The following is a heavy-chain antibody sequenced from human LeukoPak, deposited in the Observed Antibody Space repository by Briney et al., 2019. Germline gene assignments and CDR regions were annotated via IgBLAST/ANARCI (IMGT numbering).Heavy chain of an antibody. V-gene: IGHV3-30*18. CDR2: ISYDGSSK. CDR3: AKRATLTDFDY. Sequence: GGSLRLSCAASGFTFSSYGMHWVRQAPGKGLEWVAVISYDGSSKYYADSVKGRFTISRDNSKNTLYLQMNSLRAEDTAVYYCAKRATLTDFDYWGQGTLVTVSS. J-gene: IGHJ4*02. D-gene: IGHD2/OR15-2a*01. CDR1: GFTFSSYG.